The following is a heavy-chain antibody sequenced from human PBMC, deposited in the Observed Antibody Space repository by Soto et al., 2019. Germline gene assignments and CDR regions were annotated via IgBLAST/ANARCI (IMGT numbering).Heavy chain of an antibody. D-gene: IGHD6-13*01. CDR3: ARRGSSWTTFNYYYGMDV. Sequence: PGESLKISCKGSGYSFTSYWISWVRQMPGKGLEWMGRIDPSDSYTNYSPSFQGHVTISADKSISTAYLQWSSLKASDTAMYYCARRGSSWTTFNYYYGMDVWGQGTTVTVSS. CDR1: GYSFTSYW. V-gene: IGHV5-10-1*01. CDR2: IDPSDSYT. J-gene: IGHJ6*02.